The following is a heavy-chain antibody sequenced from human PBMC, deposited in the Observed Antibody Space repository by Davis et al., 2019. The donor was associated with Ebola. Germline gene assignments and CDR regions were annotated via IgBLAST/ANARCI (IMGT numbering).Heavy chain of an antibody. Sequence: PGGSLRLSCAASGFTFSSYAMSWVRQAPGKGLEWVSAISGSGGSTYYADSVKGRFTISRDNSKNTLYLQMNSLRAEDTAVYYCAKDHYRHDYVWGSYRDTFDIWGQGTMVTVSS. CDR1: GFTFSSYA. J-gene: IGHJ3*02. V-gene: IGHV3-23*01. D-gene: IGHD3-16*02. CDR2: ISGSGGST. CDR3: AKDHYRHDYVWGSYRDTFDI.